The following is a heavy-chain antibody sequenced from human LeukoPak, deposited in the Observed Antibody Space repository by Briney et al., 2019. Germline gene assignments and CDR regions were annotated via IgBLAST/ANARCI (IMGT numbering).Heavy chain of an antibody. V-gene: IGHV3-20*04. D-gene: IGHD3-10*01. CDR1: GFTFDDYG. CDR2: INWNGGST. J-gene: IGHJ4*02. Sequence: GGSLRLSCAASGFTFDDYGMSWVRQAPGKGLEWVSGINWNGGSTGYSDSVKGRFTISRDNAKNSLYLQMNSLRAEDTAVYYCARGDYFASGSYPDSWGQGILVTVSS. CDR3: ARGDYFASGSYPDS.